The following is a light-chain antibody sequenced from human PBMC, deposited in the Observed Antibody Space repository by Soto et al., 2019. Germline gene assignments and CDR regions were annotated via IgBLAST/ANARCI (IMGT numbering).Light chain of an antibody. CDR1: QSVRSW. Sequence: EIPMTRSPSALTASVGDRVTITCRASQSVRSWLAWYQQKPGRAPKFLIYDASSLESGVPSRFSGSGSGTEFTLTISNLQPDDFATYYCQQYDNYPLTFGGGTKVDIK. CDR3: QQYDNYPLT. J-gene: IGKJ4*01. CDR2: DAS. V-gene: IGKV1-5*01.